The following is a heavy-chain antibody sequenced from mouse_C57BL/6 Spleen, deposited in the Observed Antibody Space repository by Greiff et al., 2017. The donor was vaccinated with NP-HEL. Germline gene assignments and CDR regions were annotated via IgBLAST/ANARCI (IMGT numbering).Heavy chain of an antibody. J-gene: IGHJ1*03. CDR3: ARPGSSYGWYFDV. D-gene: IGHD1-1*01. V-gene: IGHV1-69*01. CDR1: GYTFTSYW. Sequence: QVQLQQPGAELVMPGASVKLSCKASGYTFTSYWMHWVKQRPGQGLEWIGEIDPSDSYTNYNHKFKGKSTLTVDKSSSTAYMQLSSLTSEDSAVYYCARPGSSYGWYFDVWGTGTTVTVSS. CDR2: IDPSDSYT.